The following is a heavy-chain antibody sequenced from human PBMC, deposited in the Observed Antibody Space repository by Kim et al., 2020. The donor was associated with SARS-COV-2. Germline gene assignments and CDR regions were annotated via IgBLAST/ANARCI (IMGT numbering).Heavy chain of an antibody. D-gene: IGHD3-9*01. CDR2: GRKK. CDR3: ANFET. J-gene: IGHJ5*02. Sequence: GRKKNNADSVKGRFTISRDNSKIMLYLQMNSLRAEETAVYYCANFETWGQGTLVTVSS. V-gene: IGHV3-33*06.